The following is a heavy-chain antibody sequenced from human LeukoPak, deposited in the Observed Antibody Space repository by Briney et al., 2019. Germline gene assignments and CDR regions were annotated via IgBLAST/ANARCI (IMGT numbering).Heavy chain of an antibody. CDR3: ARGSHSQLYYYYCMDV. Sequence: SETLSLTCTVSGGSISSYYWGWIRQPAGKELDCIGRIYTSGSTNYNPSLKSRVTMSVDTSKNQFSLKLSSVTAADTAVYYCARGSHSQLYYYYCMDVWGQGTTVTVSS. V-gene: IGHV4-4*07. CDR1: GGSISSYY. J-gene: IGHJ6*02. D-gene: IGHD2-2*01. CDR2: IYTSGST.